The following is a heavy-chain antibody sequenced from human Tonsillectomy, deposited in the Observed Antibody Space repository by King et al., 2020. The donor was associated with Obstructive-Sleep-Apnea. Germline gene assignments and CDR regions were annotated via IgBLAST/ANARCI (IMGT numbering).Heavy chain of an antibody. CDR2: IYYSGST. D-gene: IGHD6-6*01. V-gene: IGHV4-39*07. CDR1: CGSISSSSYY. J-gene: IGHJ6*02. CDR3: ATIAARPYGLDV. Sequence: QLQESGPGLVKPSETLSLTCTVSCGSISSSSYYWGWIRQPPGKGLEWIGSIYYSGSTNYNPSLKSRVTISVDTSKNQFSLRLSHVTAADTAVYYCATIAARPYGLDVWGQGTTVTVSS.